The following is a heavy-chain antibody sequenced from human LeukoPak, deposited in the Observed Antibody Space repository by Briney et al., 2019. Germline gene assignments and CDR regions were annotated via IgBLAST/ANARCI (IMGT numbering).Heavy chain of an antibody. D-gene: IGHD3-9*01. CDR2: IIGSGGST. V-gene: IGHV3-23*01. CDR1: GFTFSSYA. CDR3: ANRGAGYDILTGYYPDAFDI. J-gene: IGHJ3*02. Sequence: GGSLRLSCAASGFTFSSYAMSWVRQAPGKGLEWVSAIIGSGGSTYYADSVKGRFTISRDNSKNTLYVQMNSLRAEDTAVYYCANRGAGYDILTGYYPDAFDIWGQGTMVTVSS.